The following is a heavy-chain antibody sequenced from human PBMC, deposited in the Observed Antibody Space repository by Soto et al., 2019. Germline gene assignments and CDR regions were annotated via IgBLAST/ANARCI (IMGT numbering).Heavy chain of an antibody. D-gene: IGHD3-3*01. V-gene: IGHV1-69*13. CDR2: IIPSSGSP. CDR1: GGSFSLSV. CDR3: ATFSRGTWRGFTSY. J-gene: IGHJ4*02. Sequence: ASVKVSCKTSGGSFSLSVISWVRQAPGQGLEWMGGIIPSSGSPNHAQDFQGRLSISADDSTSTAYMELRSLRSEDTAVYYCATFSRGTWRGFTSYWGQGTLVTVSS.